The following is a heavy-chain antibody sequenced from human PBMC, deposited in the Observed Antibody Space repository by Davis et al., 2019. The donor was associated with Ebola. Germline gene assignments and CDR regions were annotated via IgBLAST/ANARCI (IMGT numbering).Heavy chain of an antibody. J-gene: IGHJ4*02. CDR2: LNHTSGKT. Sequence: ASVKVSCKTSAYSFTSYDISWVRQVGQGLEWLGWLNHTSGKTGIAEKFQGRVTMTSDISSSTAYLELNSLKSEDTAIYYCARGRVGAAYWGQGTPVTVSS. CDR3: ARGRVGAAY. CDR1: AYSFTSYD. V-gene: IGHV1-8*01. D-gene: IGHD2-15*01.